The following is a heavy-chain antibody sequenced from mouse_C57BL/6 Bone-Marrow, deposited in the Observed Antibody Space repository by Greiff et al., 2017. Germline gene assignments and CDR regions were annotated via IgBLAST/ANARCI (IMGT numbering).Heavy chain of an antibody. Sequence: QVTLKVCGPGILQPSQTLSLTCSFSGFSLSTFGMGVGWIRQPSGKGLEWLAHIWWDDDKYYNPALKSRLTISKDTSKNQVFLKIANVDTADTATYYCASHYYGSSPAWFAYWGQGTLVTVSA. V-gene: IGHV8-8*01. D-gene: IGHD1-1*01. CDR1: GFSLSTFGMG. CDR2: IWWDDDK. J-gene: IGHJ3*01. CDR3: ASHYYGSSPAWFAY.